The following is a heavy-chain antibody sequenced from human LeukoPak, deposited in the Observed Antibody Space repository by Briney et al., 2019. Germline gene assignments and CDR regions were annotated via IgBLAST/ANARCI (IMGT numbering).Heavy chain of an antibody. D-gene: IGHD3-10*01. CDR3: ARHPRRFGEQQVDY. V-gene: IGHV4-39*01. Sequence: SQTLSLTCTVSGGSTSSSSYYWGWIRQPPGKGLEWIGSIYYSGSTYYNPSLKSRVTISVDTSKNQFSLKLSSVTAADTAVYYCARHPRRFGEQQVDYWGQGTLVTVSS. CDR1: GGSTSSSSYY. CDR2: IYYSGST. J-gene: IGHJ4*02.